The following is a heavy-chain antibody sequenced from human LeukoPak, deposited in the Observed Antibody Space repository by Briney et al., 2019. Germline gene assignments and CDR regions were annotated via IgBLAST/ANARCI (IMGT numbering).Heavy chain of an antibody. CDR3: ATRGETYYYDSSGYDGAFDI. Sequence: ASQTLSLTCTVSGVSISSGSYYWSWIRQPAGKGLEWIGRIYISGSTNYNPSLKSRVTISVDTSKNQFSLKLSSVTAADTAVYYCATRGETYYYDSSGYDGAFDIWGQGTMVTVSS. CDR2: IYISGST. J-gene: IGHJ3*02. CDR1: GVSISSGSYY. D-gene: IGHD3-22*01. V-gene: IGHV4-61*02.